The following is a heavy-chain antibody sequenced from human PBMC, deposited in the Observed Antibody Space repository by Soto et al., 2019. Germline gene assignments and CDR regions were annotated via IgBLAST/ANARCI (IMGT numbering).Heavy chain of an antibody. Sequence: EVQLVESGGGLVKPGGSLRLSCAASGFTFSNAWMNWVRQAPGKGLEWVGRIKSKTDGGTTDYAAPVKGRFTISRDDSKNTLYLQMNSLKTQDTAVYYCTTVKDYDFWSGYANYYGMDVWGQGTTVTVSS. CDR1: GFTFSNAW. CDR2: IKSKTDGGTT. D-gene: IGHD3-3*01. V-gene: IGHV3-15*07. CDR3: TTVKDYDFWSGYANYYGMDV. J-gene: IGHJ6*02.